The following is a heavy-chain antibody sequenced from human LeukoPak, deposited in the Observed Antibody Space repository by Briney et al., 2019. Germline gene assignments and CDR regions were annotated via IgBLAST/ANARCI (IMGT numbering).Heavy chain of an antibody. V-gene: IGHV4-31*03. J-gene: IGHJ4*02. D-gene: IGHD6-13*01. CDR3: ARDLTGGSSWYQYYFDY. Sequence: TTSQTLSLTCTVSGGSISSGGYYWSWIRQHPGKGLEWIGYIYYSGSTYYNTSLKSRVTISVDTSKNQFSLKLSSVTAADTAVYYCARDLTGGSSWYQYYFDYWGQGTLVTVSS. CDR1: GGSISSGGYY. CDR2: IYYSGST.